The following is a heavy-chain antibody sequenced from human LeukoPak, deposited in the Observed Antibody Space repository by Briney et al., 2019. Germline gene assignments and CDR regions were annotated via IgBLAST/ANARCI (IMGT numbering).Heavy chain of an antibody. D-gene: IGHD5-12*01. V-gene: IGHV4-61*01. CDR1: GHSISSGYY. CDR2: IYYSGST. J-gene: IGHJ4*02. CDR3: ARVSGYDWESFYDY. Sequence: SETLSLTCTVSGHSISSGYYWGWIRQPPGKGLEWIGYIYYSGSTNYNPSLKSRVTISVDTSKNQFSLKLNSVTAADTAVYYCARVSGYDWESFYDYWGQGTLVTVSS.